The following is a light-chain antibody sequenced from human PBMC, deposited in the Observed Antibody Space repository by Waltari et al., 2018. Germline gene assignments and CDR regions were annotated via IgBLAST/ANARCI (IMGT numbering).Light chain of an antibody. CDR3: CSYVGGTSWV. V-gene: IGLV2-23*01. J-gene: IGLJ3*02. CDR2: EGN. CDR1: SSDVGNFLL. Sequence: QSALTQPASVSGSPGQSSSISCTGSSSDVGNFLLLSWYQQHPGKAPKVIIYEGNKRPSGLSDRFSGSKSGNTASLTISGLQPDDEADYYCCSYVGGTSWVFGGGTKLTVL.